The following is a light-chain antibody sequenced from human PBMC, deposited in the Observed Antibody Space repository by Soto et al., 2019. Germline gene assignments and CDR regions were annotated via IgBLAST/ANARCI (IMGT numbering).Light chain of an antibody. V-gene: IGLV1-44*01. CDR1: YSNIGSNT. CDR2: GND. J-gene: IGLJ2*01. CDR3: AVWDDSLNGVV. Sequence: QSVLTQPPSASGTPGQRITISCSGRYSNIGSNTVNWYQQLPGTAPKLLIYGNDQRPSGVPDRFSGSKSGTSASLAISGLQSGDEADYYCAVWDDSLNGVVFGGGTQLTVL.